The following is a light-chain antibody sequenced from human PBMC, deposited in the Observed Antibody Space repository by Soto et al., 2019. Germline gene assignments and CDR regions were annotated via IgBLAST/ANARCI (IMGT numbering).Light chain of an antibody. CDR2: DAS. V-gene: IGKV3-11*01. Sequence: EIVLTQSPATLSLSPGERATLSCRASQSVSSYLAWYQQKPGQAPRLLIYDASNRATGIPARFSGSGSGTDLTLTISSLEPEDSAVYYCQQRSNWPTFGQGTKLEIK. J-gene: IGKJ2*01. CDR1: QSVSSY. CDR3: QQRSNWPT.